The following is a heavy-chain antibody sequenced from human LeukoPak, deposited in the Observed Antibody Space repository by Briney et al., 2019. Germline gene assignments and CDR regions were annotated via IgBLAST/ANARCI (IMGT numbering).Heavy chain of an antibody. CDR1: GGSISSYF. CDR2: VHISGRT. J-gene: IGHJ6*02. V-gene: IGHV4-4*07. Sequence: SETLSLTCTVFGGSISSYFWSWSRQPAGKGLEWIGRVHISGRTNYNPSLKSRVTMSVDTSQNQFSLELSSVTTADTAVYYCARGSYGMDVWGQGTTVTVSS. CDR3: ARGSYGMDV.